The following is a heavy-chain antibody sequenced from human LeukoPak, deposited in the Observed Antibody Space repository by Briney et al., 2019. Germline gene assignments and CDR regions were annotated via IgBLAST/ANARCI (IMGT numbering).Heavy chain of an antibody. CDR2: IYYSGST. Sequence: SETLSLTCTVSGGSISSYYWSWIRQPPGKGLEWIGYIYYSGSTNYNPSLKSRVTISVDTSKNQFSLKLSSVTAADTAVYYCAREQLDGGHAFDIWGQGTMVTVSS. V-gene: IGHV4-59*12. J-gene: IGHJ3*02. CDR1: GGSISSYY. D-gene: IGHD3-16*01. CDR3: AREQLDGGHAFDI.